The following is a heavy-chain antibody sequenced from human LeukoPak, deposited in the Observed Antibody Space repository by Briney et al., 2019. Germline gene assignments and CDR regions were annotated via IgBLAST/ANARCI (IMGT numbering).Heavy chain of an antibody. V-gene: IGHV4-59*01. J-gene: IGHJ4*02. CDR3: ARGQVLLWFGALFAKNFHYYFDY. CDR2: IYYSGST. CDR1: GGSISSYY. Sequence: PSETLSLTCTVSGGSISSYYWSWIRQPPGKGLEWIGYIYYSGSTNYNPSLKRRVTISVDTSKNQFSLKLSSVTAADTAVYYCARGQVLLWFGALFAKNFHYYFDYWGQGTLVTVSS. D-gene: IGHD3-10*01.